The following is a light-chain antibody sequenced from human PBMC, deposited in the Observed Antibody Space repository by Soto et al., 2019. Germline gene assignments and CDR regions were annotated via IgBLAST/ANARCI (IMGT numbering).Light chain of an antibody. CDR1: QSVSSN. V-gene: IGKV3-15*01. CDR2: GAS. J-gene: IGKJ2*01. CDR3: QQYNNWPPYT. Sequence: EIVMTQSPATLSVSPGERATLSCRASQSVSSNLAWYQQKPGQAPRLLIYGASTRATSIPARFSGSGSGTEFTLTISSLQSEDFAVYYCQQYNNWPPYTFGQGTKLGIK.